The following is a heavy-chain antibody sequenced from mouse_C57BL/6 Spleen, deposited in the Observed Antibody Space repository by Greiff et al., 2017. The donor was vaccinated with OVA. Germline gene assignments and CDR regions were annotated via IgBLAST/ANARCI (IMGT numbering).Heavy chain of an antibody. CDR1: GYTFTSYW. V-gene: IGHV1-55*01. Sequence: VQLHQPGAELVKPGASVKMSCKASGYTFTSYWITWVKQRPGQGLEWIGDIYPGSGSTNYNEKFKSKATLTVDTSSSTAYMQLSSLTSEDSAVYYCARQRTYYSNYDAMDYWGQGTSVTVSS. CDR3: ARQRTYYSNYDAMDY. J-gene: IGHJ4*01. D-gene: IGHD2-5*01. CDR2: IYPGSGST.